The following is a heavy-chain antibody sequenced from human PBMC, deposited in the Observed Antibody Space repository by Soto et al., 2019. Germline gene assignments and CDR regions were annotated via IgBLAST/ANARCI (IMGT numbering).Heavy chain of an antibody. V-gene: IGHV3-23*01. CDR1: GFTFSSYA. D-gene: IGHD2-8*02. Sequence: GGSLRLSCAASGFTFSSYAMSWVRQAPGKGLEWVSAISGSGGSTYYADSVKGRFTISRDNSKNTLYLQMNSLRAEDTAVYYCANPFSMSGERRTGGNSVYYYYGMDVWGQGTTVTVSS. CDR3: ANPFSMSGERRTGGNSVYYYYGMDV. CDR2: ISGSGGST. J-gene: IGHJ6*02.